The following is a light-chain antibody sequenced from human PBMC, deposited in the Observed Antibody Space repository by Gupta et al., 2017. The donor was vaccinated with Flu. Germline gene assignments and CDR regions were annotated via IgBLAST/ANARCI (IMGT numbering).Light chain of an antibody. CDR2: DVS. V-gene: IGLV2-14*03. J-gene: IGLJ1*01. CDR3: SSYTISSSYL. CDR1: SRDVGNYNY. Sequence: QSALTQPASVSGSPGQSITISCTGTSRDVGNYNYVSWYQQHTGKAPKLMIYDVSNRPSGISTRFSGSKSGNTASLTISGLQAEDEADYYCSSYTISSSYLFGTGTKVSVL.